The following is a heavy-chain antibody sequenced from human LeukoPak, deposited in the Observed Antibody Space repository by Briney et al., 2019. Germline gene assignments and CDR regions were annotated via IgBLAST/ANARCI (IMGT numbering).Heavy chain of an antibody. CDR3: ARVLRYCSGGNCYSGGLGYMDV. J-gene: IGHJ6*03. Sequence: PGGSLRLSCAASGFTFSSYAMHWVRQAPGKGLEWVTFIQYDGTNKYYADSVKGRFTISRDNSKNTLYLQMNSLRAEDTAVYYCARVLRYCSGGNCYSGGLGYMDVWGKGTTVTISS. V-gene: IGHV3-30*02. CDR2: IQYDGTNK. D-gene: IGHD2-15*01. CDR1: GFTFSSYA.